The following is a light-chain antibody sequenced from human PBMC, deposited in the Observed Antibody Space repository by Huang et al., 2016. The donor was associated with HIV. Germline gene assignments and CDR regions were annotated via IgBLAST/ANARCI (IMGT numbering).Light chain of an antibody. CDR1: QSLASA. J-gene: IGKJ4*01. Sequence: MQSPATLSVSPRESASLFCRASQSLASALAWYQQQPGQAPRLLIYGASNRATGSPARFSGSGSETVFTLTINSLQSEDFAVYFCQQYNKWPLTFGGGTKVEIK. CDR3: QQYNKWPLT. CDR2: GAS. V-gene: IGKV3-15*01.